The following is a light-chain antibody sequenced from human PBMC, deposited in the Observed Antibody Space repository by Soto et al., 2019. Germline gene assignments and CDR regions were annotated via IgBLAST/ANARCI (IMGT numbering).Light chain of an antibody. CDR1: QGVSSS. CDR3: QQYNNGWT. V-gene: IGKV3-15*01. J-gene: IGKJ1*01. Sequence: EIVMTQSPATLSVSPGERATLSCRASQGVSSSLAWYQQKPGQAPRLLIYGASTRATGVPARFSGSGSETEFTLTNSSRQSEDAAVYYCQQYNNGWTFGQGTKVE. CDR2: GAS.